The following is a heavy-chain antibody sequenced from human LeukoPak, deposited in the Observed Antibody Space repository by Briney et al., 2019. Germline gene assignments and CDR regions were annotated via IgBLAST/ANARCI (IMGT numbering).Heavy chain of an antibody. Sequence: SETLSLTCTVSGSSISSSSYYWGWIRQPPGKGLEWIGSIYYSGSTYYNPSLKSRVTISVDTSKNQFSLKLSSVTAADTAVYYCARQDTAMVPIDYWGQGTLVTVSS. CDR1: GSSISSSSYY. J-gene: IGHJ4*02. V-gene: IGHV4-39*01. CDR2: IYYSGST. D-gene: IGHD5-18*01. CDR3: ARQDTAMVPIDY.